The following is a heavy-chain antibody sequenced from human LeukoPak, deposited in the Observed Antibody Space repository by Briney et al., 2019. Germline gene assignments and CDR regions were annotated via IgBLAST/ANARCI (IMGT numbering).Heavy chain of an antibody. CDR2: INHSGST. CDR3: ARGIRITMVRGRYFDY. V-gene: IGHV4-34*01. Sequence: PSETLSLTCAVYGGSFSGYYWSWIRQPPGKGLEWIGEINHSGSTNYNPSLKSRVTISVDTSKNQFSLKLSSVTAADTAAYYCARGIRITMVRGRYFDYWGQGTLVTVSS. J-gene: IGHJ4*02. D-gene: IGHD3-10*01. CDR1: GGSFSGYY.